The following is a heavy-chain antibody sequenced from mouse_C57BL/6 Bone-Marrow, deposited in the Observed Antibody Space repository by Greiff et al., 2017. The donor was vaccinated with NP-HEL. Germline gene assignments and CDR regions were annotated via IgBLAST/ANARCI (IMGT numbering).Heavy chain of an antibody. CDR2: IYPRDGST. J-gene: IGHJ4*01. CDR1: GYTFTDHT. CDR3: ANQDSYSNYRVYYAMDY. D-gene: IGHD2-5*01. V-gene: IGHV1-78*01. Sequence: QVQLQQSDAELVKPGASVKISCKVSGYTFTDHTIHWMKQRPEQGLEWIGYIYPRDGSTKYNEKFKGKATLTADKSSSTAYMQLNSLTSEDSAVYFCANQDSYSNYRVYYAMDYWGQGTSVTVSS.